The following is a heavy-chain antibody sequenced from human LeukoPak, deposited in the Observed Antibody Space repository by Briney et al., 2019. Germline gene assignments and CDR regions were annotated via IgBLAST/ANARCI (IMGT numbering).Heavy chain of an antibody. D-gene: IGHD2-8*02. Sequence: GESLRISCKGSGYSSSSYWISWVRQMPGKGLEWMGRIDPGDSFTKYGPSLEGRVTISADKSLSTVYLQWSSLKASDTAIYYCARDGGGVSSWVSHWGQGTLVTVSS. CDR3: ARDGGGVSSWVSH. CDR2: IDPGDSFT. V-gene: IGHV5-10-1*01. CDR1: GYSSSSYW. J-gene: IGHJ4*02.